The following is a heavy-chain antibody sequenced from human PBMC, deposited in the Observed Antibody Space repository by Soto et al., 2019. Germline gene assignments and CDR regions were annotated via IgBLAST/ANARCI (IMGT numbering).Heavy chain of an antibody. CDR3: ATDRYLMVRGVIIHWFDP. Sequence: ASVKVSCKVSGYTLTELSMHWVRQAPGKGLEWMGGFDPEDGETIYAQKFQGRVTMTEDTSTDTAYMELSSLRSEDTAVYYCATDRYLMVRGVIIHWFDPWGQGTLVTVSS. CDR2: FDPEDGET. CDR1: GYTLTELS. J-gene: IGHJ5*02. D-gene: IGHD3-10*01. V-gene: IGHV1-24*01.